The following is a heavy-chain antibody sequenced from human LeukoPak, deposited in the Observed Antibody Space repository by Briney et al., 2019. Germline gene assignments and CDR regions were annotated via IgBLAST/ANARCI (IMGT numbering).Heavy chain of an antibody. CDR2: INWNGGSA. CDR3: ARGLSRDYYERSVQAEFDY. D-gene: IGHD3-22*01. J-gene: IGHJ4*02. V-gene: IGHV3-20*04. CDR1: GFTFDDYR. Sequence: GGSLRLSCAASGFTFDDYRLSWVRQGPGKGLEWVSVINWNGGSAGYADSVKGRFTISRGNAKNSLYLQMNSLRAEDTALYYCARGLSRDYYERSVQAEFDYWGQGTLVSVSS.